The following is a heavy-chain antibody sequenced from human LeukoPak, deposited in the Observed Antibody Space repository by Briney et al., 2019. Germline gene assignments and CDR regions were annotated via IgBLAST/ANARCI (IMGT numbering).Heavy chain of an antibody. J-gene: IGHJ4*02. D-gene: IGHD3-3*01. V-gene: IGHV1-24*01. Sequence: ASVKVSCKVSGYTLTELSMHWVRQAPGKGLEWMGGFDPEDGETIYAQKFQGRVTMTEDTSTDTAYMELSSLRSEDTAVYYCATIPAYYDFWSGYSDYWGQGTLVTVSS. CDR2: FDPEDGET. CDR1: GYTLTELS. CDR3: ATIPAYYDFWSGYSDY.